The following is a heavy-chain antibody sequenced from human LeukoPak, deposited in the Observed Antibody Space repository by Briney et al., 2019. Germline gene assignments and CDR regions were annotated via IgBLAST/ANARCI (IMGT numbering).Heavy chain of an antibody. CDR1: GGSISSGGYY. CDR2: IYHSGST. CDR3: ARHVALEYSSSWYFDY. D-gene: IGHD6-13*01. Sequence: PSETLSLTCTVSGGSISSGGYYWSWIRQPPGKGLEWIGYIYHSGSTYYNPSLKSRVTISVDTSKNQFSLKLSSVTAADTAVYYCARHVALEYSSSWYFDYWGQGTLVTVSS. J-gene: IGHJ4*02. V-gene: IGHV4-30-2*01.